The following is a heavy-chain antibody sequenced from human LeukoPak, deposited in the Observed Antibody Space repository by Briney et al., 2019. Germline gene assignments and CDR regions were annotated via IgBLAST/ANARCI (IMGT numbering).Heavy chain of an antibody. D-gene: IGHD2-21*01. V-gene: IGHV3-23*01. CDR3: AKVGCGEFQDV. CDR1: GFTVSSYA. CDR2: ISGSGGST. Sequence: PGGSLRRSCAASGFTVSSYAMGWDRPAQGKGLGWVSAISGSGGSTYYEDSGRGPFTMSRDNPKNTLHRQMNTLSAEDTAVYYCAKVGCGEFQDVWGKGTTVTVSS. J-gene: IGHJ6*04.